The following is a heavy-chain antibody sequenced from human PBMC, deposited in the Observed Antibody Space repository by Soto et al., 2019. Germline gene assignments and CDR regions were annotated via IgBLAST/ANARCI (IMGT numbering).Heavy chain of an antibody. D-gene: IGHD2-15*01. V-gene: IGHV1-69*06. Sequence: ASVKVSCKASGGTFSSYAISWVRQAPGQGLEWMGGIIPIFGTANYAQKFQGRVTITADKSTSTAYMELSSLGSEDTAVYYCAIKSVVVVAATPGNNPYYYYGMDVWGQGTTVTVSS. CDR3: AIKSVVVVAATPGNNPYYYYGMDV. J-gene: IGHJ6*02. CDR1: GGTFSSYA. CDR2: IIPIFGTA.